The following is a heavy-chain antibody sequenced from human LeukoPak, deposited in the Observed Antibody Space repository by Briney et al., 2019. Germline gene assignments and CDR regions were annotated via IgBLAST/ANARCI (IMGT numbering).Heavy chain of an antibody. D-gene: IGHD3-22*01. Sequence: PGGSPRLSCAASGFTFSSYGMSWVRQAPGKGLEWVSAISGSGGSTHYADSVKGRFTISRDNSKNTLYLQMNSLRAEDTAVYYCAKDSRQYYYDSSDYYGVDAFDIWGQGTMVTVSS. J-gene: IGHJ3*02. V-gene: IGHV3-23*01. CDR3: AKDSRQYYYDSSDYYGVDAFDI. CDR2: ISGSGGST. CDR1: GFTFSSYG.